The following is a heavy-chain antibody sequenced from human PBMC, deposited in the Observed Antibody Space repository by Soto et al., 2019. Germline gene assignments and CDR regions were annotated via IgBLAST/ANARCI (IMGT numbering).Heavy chain of an antibody. CDR1: GGSFSGYY. V-gene: IGHV4-34*01. D-gene: IGHD4-17*01. J-gene: IGHJ6*02. CDR2: INHSGST. CDR3: ARGRGIRWDYYYYGMDV. Sequence: PSETLSLTCAVYGGSFSGYYWSWIRQPPGKGLEWIGEINHSGSTNYNPSLKSRVTISVDTSKNQFSLKLSSVTAADTAVYYCARGRGIRWDYYYYGMDVWGQGTTVTVS.